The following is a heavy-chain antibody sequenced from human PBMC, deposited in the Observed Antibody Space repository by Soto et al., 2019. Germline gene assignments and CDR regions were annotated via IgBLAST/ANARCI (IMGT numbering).Heavy chain of an antibody. V-gene: IGHV1-18*01. CDR1: GYTFTSYG. D-gene: IGHD1-26*01. CDR2: INPYNGNT. CDR3: ARDPVGGNWFDP. J-gene: IGHJ5*02. Sequence: ASVKVSCKAPGYTFTSYGISWVRQAPGQGLEWMGWINPYNGNTNYAQKLQGRVTMTTDTSTSTAYMELRSLRSDDTAVYYCARDPVGGNWFDPWGQGTLVTVSS.